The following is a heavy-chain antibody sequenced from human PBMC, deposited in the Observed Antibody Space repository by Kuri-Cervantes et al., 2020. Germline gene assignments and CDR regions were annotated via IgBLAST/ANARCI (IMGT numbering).Heavy chain of an antibody. CDR3: AKVGPRYYYDSSGYDY. Sequence: GGSLRLSCAASGFTFSSYGMHWVRQAPGKGLEWVSAISGSGGSTYYADSVKGRFTISRDNSKNTLYLQMNSLRAEDTAVYYCAKVGPRYYYDSSGYDYWSQGTRVTVSS. CDR1: GFTFSSYG. D-gene: IGHD3-22*01. J-gene: IGHJ4*02. CDR2: ISGSGGST. V-gene: IGHV3-23*01.